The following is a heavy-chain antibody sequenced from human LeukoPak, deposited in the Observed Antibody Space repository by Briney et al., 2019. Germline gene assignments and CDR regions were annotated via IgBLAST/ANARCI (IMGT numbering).Heavy chain of an antibody. CDR3: ARDSRGATYAYYYYMDV. V-gene: IGHV3-21*01. D-gene: IGHD1-26*01. CDR1: GFTFSSYS. J-gene: IGHJ6*03. Sequence: PGGSLRLSCAASGFTFSSYSMNWVRQAPGKGLEWVSSISSSSSYIYYADSVKGRFTISRDNAKNSLYLQMNSLRAEDTAVYYCARDSRGATYAYYYYMDVWDKGTTVTVSS. CDR2: ISSSSSYI.